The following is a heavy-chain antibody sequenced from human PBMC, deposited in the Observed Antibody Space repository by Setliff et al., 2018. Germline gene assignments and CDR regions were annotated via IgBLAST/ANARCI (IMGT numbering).Heavy chain of an antibody. V-gene: IGHV1-8*03. CDR2: MNPNSGNT. D-gene: IGHD3-3*01. CDR3: ARGRRGNYDFWSSYSNWFDP. J-gene: IGHJ5*02. Sequence: ASVKVSCKASGYTFTSYDINWVRQATGQGLEWMGWMNPNSGNTGYAQKFQGRVTITRNTSISTAYMELSSLRSEDTAVYYCARGRRGNYDFWSSYSNWFDPWGQGTLVTVSS. CDR1: GYTFTSYD.